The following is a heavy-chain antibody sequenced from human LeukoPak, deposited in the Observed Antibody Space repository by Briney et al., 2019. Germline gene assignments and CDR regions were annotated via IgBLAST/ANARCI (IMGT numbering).Heavy chain of an antibody. CDR3: ATGRIAVAGTSSFDP. J-gene: IGHJ5*02. CDR2: VDPEDGET. CDR1: GYTFTDYY. V-gene: IGHV1-69-2*01. Sequence: ASVKVSCKVSGYTFTDYYMHWVQQAPGKGLEWMRLVDPEDGETIYAEKFQGRVTITADTSTDTAYMELRSLRSDDTAVYYCATGRIAVAGTSSFDPWGQGTLVTVSS. D-gene: IGHD6-19*01.